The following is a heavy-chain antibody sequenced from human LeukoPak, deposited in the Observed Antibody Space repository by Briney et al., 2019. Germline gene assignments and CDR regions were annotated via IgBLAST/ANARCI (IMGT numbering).Heavy chain of an antibody. CDR3: ARGNSYYDSSGYFPWESFQH. J-gene: IGHJ1*01. D-gene: IGHD3-22*01. CDR2: IYNSGST. CDR1: GASISSGSYS. Sequence: SETLSLTCTVSGASISSGSYSWSWIRQPAGKGLEWIGRIYNSGSTNYNPSLKSRVTISVDTSKNQFSLKLSSVTAADTALYYCARGNSYYDSSGYFPWESFQHWGQGTLVTVSS. V-gene: IGHV4-61*10.